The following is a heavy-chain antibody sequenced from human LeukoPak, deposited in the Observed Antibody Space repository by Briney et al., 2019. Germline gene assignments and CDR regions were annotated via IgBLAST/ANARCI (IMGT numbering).Heavy chain of an antibody. J-gene: IGHJ4*02. CDR3: VRSRAASLGYFDS. CDR1: GFTFNDFA. D-gene: IGHD7-27*01. CDR2: SGWTGIGT. V-gene: IGHV3-43D*03. Sequence: GGSLRLSCAVSGFTFNDFALHWVRQVPGKGLEWLSFSGWTGIGTDYGDSVKGRFTISRDDSKNSLYLQMDSLRSDDSALYYCVRSRAASLGYFDSWGQGTLVTVSS.